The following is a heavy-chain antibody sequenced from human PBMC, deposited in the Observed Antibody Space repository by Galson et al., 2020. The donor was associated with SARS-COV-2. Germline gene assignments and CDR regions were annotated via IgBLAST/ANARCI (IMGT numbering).Heavy chain of an antibody. D-gene: IGHD1-26*01. CDR3: ARVIVGATTYYYYYYMDV. Sequence: ASVKVSCKASGYTFTSYGISWVRQAPGQGLEWMGWISAYNGNTNYAQKLQGRVTMTTDTSTSTAYMELRSLRSDDTAVYYCARVIVGATTYYYYYYMDVWGKGTTVTISS. CDR1: GYTFTSYG. V-gene: IGHV1-18*01. J-gene: IGHJ6*03. CDR2: ISAYNGNT.